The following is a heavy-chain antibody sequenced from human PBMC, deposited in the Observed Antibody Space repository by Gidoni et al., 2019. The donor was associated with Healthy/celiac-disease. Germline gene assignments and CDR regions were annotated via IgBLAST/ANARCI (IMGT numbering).Heavy chain of an antibody. D-gene: IGHD6-19*01. CDR2: ISSSSSYI. V-gene: IGHV3-21*01. J-gene: IGHJ4*02. CDR1: GFTFSSYS. CDR3: ARESSGWPIDY. Sequence: EVQLVESGGCLVKPGGSLRLSCEASGFTFSSYSMGWVRQSQGKGLEWVSSISSSSSYIYYADSVKGRFTISRDNAKNSLYLQMNSLRAEDTAVYYCARESSGWPIDYWGQGTLVTVSS.